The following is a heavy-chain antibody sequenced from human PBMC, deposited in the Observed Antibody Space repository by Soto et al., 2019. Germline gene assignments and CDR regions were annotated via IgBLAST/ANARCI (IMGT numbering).Heavy chain of an antibody. CDR3: ARDVSKTTIGVVDS. D-gene: IGHD3-3*01. J-gene: IGHJ4*02. CDR1: GFTFSDYY. Sequence: QVQLVESGGGLVKPGQSLSLSYATSGFTFSDYYMAWIRQAPGKGLEWVGYINNGGDIVHYSDSVKGHFRISRDNTKNSLFLQMTSLRAEDTAIYYCARDVSKTTIGVVDSWGQGALVTVSS. V-gene: IGHV3-11*01. CDR2: INNGGDIV.